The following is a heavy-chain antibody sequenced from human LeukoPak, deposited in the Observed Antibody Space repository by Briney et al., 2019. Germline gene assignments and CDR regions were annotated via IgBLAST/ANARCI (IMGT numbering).Heavy chain of an antibody. J-gene: IGHJ6*02. CDR1: GGSISSYY. CDR3: ARARITMVRGVLPGMDV. Sequence: SETLSLTCTVSGGSISSYYWSWIRQPPGKGLEWIGYIYYSGSTNYNPSLKSRVPISVDTSKNQFSLKLSSVTAADTAVYYCARARITMVRGVLPGMDVWGQGTTVTVSS. V-gene: IGHV4-59*01. D-gene: IGHD3-10*01. CDR2: IYYSGST.